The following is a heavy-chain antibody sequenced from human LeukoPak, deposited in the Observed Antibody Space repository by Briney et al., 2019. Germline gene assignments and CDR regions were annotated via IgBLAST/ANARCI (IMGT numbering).Heavy chain of an antibody. D-gene: IGHD4-11*01. CDR3: AKDTMRTTYYFDY. V-gene: IGHV3-30*02. CDR1: GFTFSSYG. J-gene: IGHJ4*02. Sequence: GGSLRLSCAASGFTFSSYGMRWVRQAPGKGMEWVAFIRYYVSNRYYAVSVKGRFPISRDNSKNTLYLQMNSLRAEDTAVYYCAKDTMRTTYYFDYWGQGTLVTVSS. CDR2: IRYYVSNR.